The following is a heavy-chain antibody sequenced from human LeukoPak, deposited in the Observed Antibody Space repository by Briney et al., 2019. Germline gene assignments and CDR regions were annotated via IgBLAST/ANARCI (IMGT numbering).Heavy chain of an antibody. CDR2: IKSKPDGGTT. D-gene: IGHD2/OR15-2a*01. CDR1: GFSFNNVW. CDR3: TSLGATGFYAFDY. V-gene: IGHV3-15*01. J-gene: IGHJ4*02. Sequence: PGGSLRLSCAASGFSFNNVWMSWVRQAPGKGLEWVGHIKSKPDGGTTECAAPVKGRFTISRDDSKNTLYLQMNSLRTEDTAVYYCTSLGATGFYAFDYWGLGTLVTVSS.